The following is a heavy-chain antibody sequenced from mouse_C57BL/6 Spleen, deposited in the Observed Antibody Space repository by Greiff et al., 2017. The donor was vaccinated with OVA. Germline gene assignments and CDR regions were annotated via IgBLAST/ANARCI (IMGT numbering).Heavy chain of an antibody. J-gene: IGHJ3*01. CDR3: AREGMTPCAY. CDR1: GFNFTNTY. D-gene: IGHD2-13*01. V-gene: IGHV14-3*01. Sequence: VQLKESVAELVRPGASVKLSCTASGFNFTNTYMHWVKQRPEQGLEWIGRIDPANGNTNYAPKFQGKATITADTSSNTAYLQLSSLTSEDTAIYYCAREGMTPCAYWGQGTLVTVSA. CDR2: IDPANGNT.